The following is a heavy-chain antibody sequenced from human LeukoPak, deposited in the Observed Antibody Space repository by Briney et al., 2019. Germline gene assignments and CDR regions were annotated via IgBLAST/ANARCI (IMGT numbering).Heavy chain of an antibody. CDR2: ISGSGGST. CDR1: GFTFSIYV. CDR3: AKRPGYSSSWFYFDY. Sequence: PGGSLRLSCVASGFTFSIYVMSWVRQAPGKGLEWVSGISGSGGSTHYADSVQGRFTVSRDNSKNTLYLQMINLRAEDTAVYYCAKRPGYSSSWFYFDYWGQGTLVTVSS. V-gene: IGHV3-23*01. D-gene: IGHD6-13*01. J-gene: IGHJ4*02.